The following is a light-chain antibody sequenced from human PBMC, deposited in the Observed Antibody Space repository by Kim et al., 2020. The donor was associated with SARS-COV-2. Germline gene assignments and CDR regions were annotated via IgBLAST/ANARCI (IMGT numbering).Light chain of an antibody. CDR1: QSVDTY. Sequence: PGERATLSCRASQSVDTYLVWYQQKPAQAPRLLIYDAFNRATGVPARFSGSGSGTDFTLTISNLELEDFAVYYCQQRRAWPLTFGGGTKVDIK. CDR3: QQRRAWPLT. J-gene: IGKJ4*01. CDR2: DAF. V-gene: IGKV3-11*01.